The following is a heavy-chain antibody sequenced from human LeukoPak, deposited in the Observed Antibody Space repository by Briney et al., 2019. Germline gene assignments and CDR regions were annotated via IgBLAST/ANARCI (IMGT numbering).Heavy chain of an antibody. V-gene: IGHV4-39*01. CDR2: IYYSGST. CDR3: ARHYGP. J-gene: IGHJ4*02. D-gene: IGHD3-10*01. Sequence: SETLSLTCAVYGVSFSGYYWSWIRQPPGKGLEWIGSIYYSGSTYYNPSLKSRVTISVDTSKNQFSLKLNSVTATDTAVYYCARHYGPWGQGTLVTVSS. CDR1: GVSFSGYY.